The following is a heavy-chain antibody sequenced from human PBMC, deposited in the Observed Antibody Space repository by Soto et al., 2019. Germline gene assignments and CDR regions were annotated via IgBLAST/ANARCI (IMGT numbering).Heavy chain of an antibody. Sequence: QVQLQESGPGLVKPSGTLSLTCGVSGDSINNGYWWTWVRQPPGKGLEWIGEKHHSGSTNYNLSLNSRVSISLDKSKTQFSLNLSSVTAADTALYFCASSNGWWRLDVWGQGTTVTVSS. J-gene: IGHJ6*02. CDR3: ASSNGWWRLDV. CDR1: GDSINNGYW. D-gene: IGHD6-19*01. CDR2: KHHSGST. V-gene: IGHV4-4*02.